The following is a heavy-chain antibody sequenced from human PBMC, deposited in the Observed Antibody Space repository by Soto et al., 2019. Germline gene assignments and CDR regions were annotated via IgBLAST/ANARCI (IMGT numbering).Heavy chain of an antibody. CDR1: GFTFSSYA. J-gene: IGHJ3*02. CDR2: ISGSGGST. Sequence: GGSLRLSCAASGFTFSSYAMSWVRQAPGKGLEWVSAISGSGGSTYYADSVKGRFTISRDNSKNTLYLQMNSLRAEDTAVYYCAKAGYDYIWGSYRYNRAFDIWGQGTMVTVSS. V-gene: IGHV3-23*01. D-gene: IGHD3-16*02. CDR3: AKAGYDYIWGSYRYNRAFDI.